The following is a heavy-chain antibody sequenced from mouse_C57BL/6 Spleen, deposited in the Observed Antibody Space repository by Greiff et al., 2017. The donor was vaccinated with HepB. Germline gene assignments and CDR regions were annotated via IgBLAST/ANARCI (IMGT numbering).Heavy chain of an antibody. CDR2: IHPNSGST. D-gene: IGHD2-3*01. J-gene: IGHJ3*01. CDR1: GYTFTSYW. CDR3: ARSVDGYSFAY. V-gene: IGHV1-64*01. Sequence: QVQLQQPGAELVKPGASVKLSCKASGYTFTSYWMHWVKQRPGQGLEWIGMIHPNSGSTNYNEKFKSKATLTVDKSSSTAYMQLSSLTSEDSAVYYCARSVDGYSFAYWGQGTLVTVSA.